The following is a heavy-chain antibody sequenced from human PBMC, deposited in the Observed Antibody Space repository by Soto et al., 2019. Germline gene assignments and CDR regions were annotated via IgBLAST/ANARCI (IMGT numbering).Heavy chain of an antibody. CDR2: INHIGIT. Sequence: PSETLSRTCAVYVGSFSENYGTWIRQSPGKGLEWIGEINHIGITYYNPSVKSRVTISVDTSKNQFSLKLRSVTAADTAMYYCARGRLEWLLLGYGVDVWGQGTTVTVSS. CDR1: VGSFSENY. CDR3: ARGRLEWLLLGYGVDV. D-gene: IGHD3-3*01. J-gene: IGHJ6*02. V-gene: IGHV4-34*01.